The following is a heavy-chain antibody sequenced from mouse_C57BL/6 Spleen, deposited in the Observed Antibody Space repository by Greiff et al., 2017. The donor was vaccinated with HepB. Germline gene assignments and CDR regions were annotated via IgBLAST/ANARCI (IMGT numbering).Heavy chain of an antibody. D-gene: IGHD2-1*01. CDR1: GYAFSSYW. Sequence: VQLQQSGAELVKPGASVKISCKASGYAFSSYWMNWVKQRPGKGLEWIGQIYPGDGDTNYNGKFKGKATLTADKSSSTAYMQLSSLTSEDSAVYFCARPLYYGNLAWFAYWGQGTLVTVSA. CDR2: IYPGDGDT. V-gene: IGHV1-80*01. J-gene: IGHJ3*01. CDR3: ARPLYYGNLAWFAY.